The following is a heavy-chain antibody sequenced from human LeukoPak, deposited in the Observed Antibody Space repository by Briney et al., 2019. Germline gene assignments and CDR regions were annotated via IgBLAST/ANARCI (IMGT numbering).Heavy chain of an antibody. D-gene: IGHD6-13*01. V-gene: IGHV1-2*06. Sequence: ASVKVSCKASGYTFTGYYMHWVRQAPGQGLEWMGRINRNSGGTNYAQKFQGRVTMTRDTSISTAYMELSRLRSDDTAVYYCASYRIAAAGTGAFDIWGQGTMVTVSS. CDR3: ASYRIAAAGTGAFDI. J-gene: IGHJ3*02. CDR1: GYTFTGYY. CDR2: INRNSGGT.